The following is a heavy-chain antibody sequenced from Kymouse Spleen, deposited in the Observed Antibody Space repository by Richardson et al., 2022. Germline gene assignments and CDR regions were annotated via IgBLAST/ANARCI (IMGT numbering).Heavy chain of an antibody. V-gene: IGHV3-33*01. Sequence: QVQLVESGGGVVQPGRSLRLSCAASGFTFSSYGMHWVRQAPGKGLEWVAVIWYDGSNKYYADSVKGRFTISRDNSKNTLYLQMNSLRAEDTAVYYCARDQDSNYSNWFDPWGQGTLVTVSS. CDR3: ARDQDSNYSNWFDP. CDR1: GFTFSSYG. CDR2: IWYDGSNK. D-gene: IGHD4-11,IGHD4-11*01. J-gene: IGHJ5*02.